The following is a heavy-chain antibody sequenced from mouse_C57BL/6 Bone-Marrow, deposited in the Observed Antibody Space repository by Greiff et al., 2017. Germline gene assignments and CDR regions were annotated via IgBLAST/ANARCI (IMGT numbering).Heavy chain of an antibody. V-gene: IGHV1-77*01. CDR1: GYTFTDYY. Sequence: QVQLQQSGAELVKPGASVKISCKASGYTFTDYYINWVKQRPGQGLEWIGKIGPGGGSTYYTEKLKGKATLTADKSSSTAYMQLSSLTSEDSAGYFCARGGVNWDWCFDVWGTGTTVTVS. D-gene: IGHD4-1*01. CDR2: IGPGGGST. CDR3: ARGGVNWDWCFDV. J-gene: IGHJ1*03.